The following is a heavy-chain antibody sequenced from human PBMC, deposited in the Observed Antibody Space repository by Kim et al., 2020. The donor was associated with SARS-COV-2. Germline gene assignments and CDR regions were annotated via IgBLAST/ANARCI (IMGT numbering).Heavy chain of an antibody. J-gene: IGHJ3*02. V-gene: IGHV3-48*02. CDR3: ARTEAAAGPQAFDI. Sequence: ADSVKGRFTISRDNAKNSLYLQMNSLRDEDTAVYYCARTEAAAGPQAFDIWGQGTMVTVSS. D-gene: IGHD6-13*01.